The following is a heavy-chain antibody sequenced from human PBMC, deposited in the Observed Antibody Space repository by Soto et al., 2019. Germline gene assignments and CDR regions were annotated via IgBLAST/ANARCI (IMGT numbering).Heavy chain of an antibody. CDR2: INSDGSST. CDR3: ARVVTVTSTYTFDP. V-gene: IGHV3-74*01. CDR1: GFTSSSYS. Sequence: GGSLTLSCAASGFTSSSYSMHWVRQAPGEGLVWVSRINSDGSSTNYADSVKGRFTISRDNAKNTLYLQMNSLRAEDTAMYYCARVVTVTSTYTFDPWGQGTQVTVSA. J-gene: IGHJ5*02. D-gene: IGHD4-17*01.